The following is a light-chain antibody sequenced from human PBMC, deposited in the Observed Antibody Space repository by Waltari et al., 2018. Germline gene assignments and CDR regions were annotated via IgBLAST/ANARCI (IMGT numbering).Light chain of an antibody. CDR2: KAS. CDR1: QSISSW. CDR3: QQYNSYSRT. Sequence: IQMTQSPSTLSASVGDRVTITCRASQSISSWLAWYQQKPGKAPKLLIYKASSLESGVPSRFSGSGSGTEFTLTISSLQPDDFATYYCQQYNSYSRTFGQWTKVEIK. V-gene: IGKV1-5*03. J-gene: IGKJ1*01.